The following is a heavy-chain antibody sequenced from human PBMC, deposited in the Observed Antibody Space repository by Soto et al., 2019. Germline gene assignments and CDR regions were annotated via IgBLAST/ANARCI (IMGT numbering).Heavy chain of an antibody. D-gene: IGHD7-27*01. CDR1: GYTFTNYD. CDR3: ARAPRNWGFDF. CDR2: MNPNSGDT. Sequence: QVQLVQSGAEVKKPGASVKVSCKASGYTFTNYDINWVRQTTGQGLEWMGWMNPNSGDTGYAQKFQERVTMTRNTAISTAYMELSSMTFEDTAIYSCARAPRNWGFDFWGLGTLVTVSS. J-gene: IGHJ4*02. V-gene: IGHV1-8*01.